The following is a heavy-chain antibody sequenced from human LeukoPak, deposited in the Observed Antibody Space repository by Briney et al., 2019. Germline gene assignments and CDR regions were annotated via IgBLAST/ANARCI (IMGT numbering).Heavy chain of an antibody. CDR3: ATDNSYGSGSYYT. D-gene: IGHD3-10*01. J-gene: IGHJ4*02. CDR1: VGSIRSHY. CDR2: IYYSGNT. Sequence: PSETLSLTCTVPVGSIRSHYWNWIRQPPGKGLEWSGYIYYSGNTNYNPSLKSRVTISVDTSKNQFCLKLSSVTAADTAVYYCATDNSYGSGSYYTWGQGTLVTVSS. V-gene: IGHV4-59*11.